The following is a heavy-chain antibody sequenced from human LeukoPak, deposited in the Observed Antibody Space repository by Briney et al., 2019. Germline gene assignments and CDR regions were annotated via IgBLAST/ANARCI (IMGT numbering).Heavy chain of an antibody. Sequence: GGSLRLSCAASGFTFSSYGMHWVRQAPGKGLEWVAFIRYDGSNKYYADSVKGRFTISRDNSKNTLYLQMNSLRAEDTAVYYCAKEMSTVTTPAGDYWGQGTLVTVSS. V-gene: IGHV3-30*02. CDR3: AKEMSTVTTPAGDY. D-gene: IGHD4-17*01. CDR2: IRYDGSNK. CDR1: GFTFSSYG. J-gene: IGHJ4*02.